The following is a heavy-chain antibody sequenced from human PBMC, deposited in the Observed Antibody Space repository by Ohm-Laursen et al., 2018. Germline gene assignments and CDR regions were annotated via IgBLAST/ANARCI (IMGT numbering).Heavy chain of an antibody. D-gene: IGHD3-3*01. CDR1: GFTFSSYG. CDR2: ISYDGSNK. V-gene: IGHV3-30*03. CDR3: ARDWSV. Sequence: SLRLSCTASGFTFSSYGMHWVRQAPGKGLEWVAVISYDGSNKYYADSVKGRFTISRDNSKNTLYLQMNSLRAEDTAVYYCARDWSVWGQGTLVTVSS. J-gene: IGHJ4*02.